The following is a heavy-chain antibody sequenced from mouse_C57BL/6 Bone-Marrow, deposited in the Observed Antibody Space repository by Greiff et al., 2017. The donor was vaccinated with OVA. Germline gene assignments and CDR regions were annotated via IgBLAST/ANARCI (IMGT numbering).Heavy chain of an antibody. V-gene: IGHV1-76*01. D-gene: IGHD1-1*01. CDR2: IYPGSGNT. J-gene: IGHJ2*01. CDR1: GYTFTDYY. Sequence: QVQLQQSGAELVRPGASVKLSCKASGYTFTDYYINWVKQRPGQGLEWIARIYPGSGNTYYNEKFKGKATLTAEKSSSTAYMQLSSLTSEDSAVYFCASLITTVVATTDYWGQGTTLTVSS. CDR3: ASLITTVVATTDY.